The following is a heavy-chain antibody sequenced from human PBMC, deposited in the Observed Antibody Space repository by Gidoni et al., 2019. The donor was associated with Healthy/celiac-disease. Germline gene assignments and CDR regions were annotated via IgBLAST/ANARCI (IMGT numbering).Heavy chain of an antibody. CDR1: GFTFSSYA. CDR3: AKVHITMIVVVTDAFDY. J-gene: IGHJ4*02. Sequence: EVQLLESGGGLVQPGGSLRLSCAASGFTFSSYAMSWVRQAPGKGLEWVSAISGSGGSTYYADSVKGRFTISRDNSKNTLYLQMNSLRAEDTAVYYCAKVHITMIVVVTDAFDYWGQGTLVTVSS. D-gene: IGHD3-22*01. V-gene: IGHV3-23*01. CDR2: ISGSGGST.